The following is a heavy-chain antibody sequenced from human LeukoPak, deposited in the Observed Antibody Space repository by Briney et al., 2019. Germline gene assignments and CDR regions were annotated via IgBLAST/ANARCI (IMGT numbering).Heavy chain of an antibody. CDR1: GGSISSYY. D-gene: IGHD6-13*01. Sequence: SETLSLTCTVSGGSISSYYWSWIRQPPGKGLEWIGYIYYSGSTNYNPSLKSRVTISVDTSKNQFSLKLSSVTAADTAVHYCARCSSSWTYYYYYYMDVWGKGTTVTVSS. CDR2: IYYSGST. CDR3: ARCSSSWTYYYYYYMDV. V-gene: IGHV4-59*01. J-gene: IGHJ6*03.